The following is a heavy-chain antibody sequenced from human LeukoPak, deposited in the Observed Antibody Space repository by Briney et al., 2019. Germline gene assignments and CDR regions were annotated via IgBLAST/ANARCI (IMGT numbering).Heavy chain of an antibody. CDR3: ARVGAAPSLYYYYMDV. CDR2: IYYSGST. D-gene: IGHD3-3*01. J-gene: IGHJ6*03. Sequence: SETLSLTCTVSGGSISSYYWSWIRQPPGKGLEWIGYIYYSGSTNYNPSLKSRVTISVDTSKNQFSLKLSSVTAADTAVYYCARVGAAPSLYYYYMDVWGKGTTVTVSS. CDR1: GGSISSYY. V-gene: IGHV4-59*08.